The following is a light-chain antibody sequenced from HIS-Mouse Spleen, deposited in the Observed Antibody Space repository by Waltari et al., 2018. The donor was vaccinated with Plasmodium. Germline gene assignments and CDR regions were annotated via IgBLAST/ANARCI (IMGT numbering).Light chain of an antibody. J-gene: IGLJ3*02. CDR2: EDR. CDR1: ALPKKN. V-gene: IGLV3-10*01. CDR3: YSTDSSGNHRV. Sequence: SYELTPPPSVSVSPGQTARITCSGDALPKKNAYLYQQKSGQAPVLVIYEDRKRPAGIRERFYGSSSGTMATLTISGGQVEDEADYYCYSTDSSGNHRVFGGGTKLTVL.